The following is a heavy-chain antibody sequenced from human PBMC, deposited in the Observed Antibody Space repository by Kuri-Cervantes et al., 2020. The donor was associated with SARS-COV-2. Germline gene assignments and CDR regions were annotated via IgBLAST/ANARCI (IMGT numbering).Heavy chain of an antibody. J-gene: IGHJ6*02. Sequence: KVSCKGSGYSSTSYWIGWVRQMPGKGLEWMGIIYPGDSDTRYSPSFQGQVTISADKSISTAYLQWSSPKASDTAMYYCARSAAPPALYYGMDVWGQGTTVTVSS. CDR2: IYPGDSDT. CDR1: GYSSTSYW. CDR3: ARSAAPPALYYGMDV. D-gene: IGHD2-15*01. V-gene: IGHV5-51*01.